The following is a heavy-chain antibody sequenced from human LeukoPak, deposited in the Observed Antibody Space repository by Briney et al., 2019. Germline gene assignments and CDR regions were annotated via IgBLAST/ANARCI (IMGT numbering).Heavy chain of an antibody. Sequence: GGSVRLSCAASGFTFSSYVMHWVRQAPGKGLEGVSAISSHCGKTDYGDSVKGRFTIPRDNSKNTLDMQMNGLRVEDTAVYYCATLGVRADRGGFGHWGQGTLVTGSS. D-gene: IGHD3-16*01. CDR1: GFTFSSYV. CDR3: ATLGVRADRGGFGH. J-gene: IGHJ4*02. CDR2: ISSHCGKT. V-gene: IGHV3-23*01.